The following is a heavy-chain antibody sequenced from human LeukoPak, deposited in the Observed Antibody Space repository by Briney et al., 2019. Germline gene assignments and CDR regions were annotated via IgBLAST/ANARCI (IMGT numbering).Heavy chain of an antibody. J-gene: IGHJ6*03. CDR2: ISSNGGST. Sequence: GGSLRLSCAASGFTFSSYAMHWVRQAPGKGLEYVSAISSNGGSTYYANSVKGRFTISRDNSKNTLYLQMGSLRAEDMAVYYCARVPITIFGVVTYYMDAWGKGTTVTVSS. CDR1: GFTFSSYA. V-gene: IGHV3-64*01. D-gene: IGHD3-3*01. CDR3: ARVPITIFGVVTYYMDA.